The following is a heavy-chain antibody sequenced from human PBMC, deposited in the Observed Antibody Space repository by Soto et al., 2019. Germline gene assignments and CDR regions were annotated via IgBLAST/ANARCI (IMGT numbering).Heavy chain of an antibody. D-gene: IGHD6-19*01. Sequence: SETLSLTCAVSGYSISSGYYWGWLRQPPGKGLEWIGSIYHSGSTYYNPSLKSRVTISVDTSKNQFSLNLSSVTAADTAVYYCATIAVAGGSDFDYWGQGTLVTVSS. CDR3: ATIAVAGGSDFDY. CDR1: GYSISSGYY. V-gene: IGHV4-38-2*01. J-gene: IGHJ4*02. CDR2: IYHSGST.